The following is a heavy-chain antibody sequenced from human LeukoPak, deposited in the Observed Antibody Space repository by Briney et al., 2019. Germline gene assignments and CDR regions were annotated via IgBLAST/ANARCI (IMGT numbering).Heavy chain of an antibody. V-gene: IGHV3-48*03. CDR2: ISSSGSTI. D-gene: IGHD3-16*01. CDR3: AREPYDYVWGTLPNYYYMDV. J-gene: IGHJ6*03. CDR1: GFAFSSYE. Sequence: PGGSLRLSCAASGFAFSSYEMNWVRQAPGKGLEWVSYISSSGSTIYYADSVKGRFTISRDNAKNSLYLQMNSLRAEDTALYYCAREPYDYVWGTLPNYYYMDVWGKGTTVTVSS.